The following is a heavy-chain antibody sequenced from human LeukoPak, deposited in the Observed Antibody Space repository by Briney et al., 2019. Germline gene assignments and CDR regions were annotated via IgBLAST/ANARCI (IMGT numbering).Heavy chain of an antibody. D-gene: IGHD5-12*01. CDR2: ISSSGITI. CDR1: GFTFRNYY. Sequence: GGSLRLSCAASGFTFRNYYMSWIRQAPGKGLEWLSYISSSGITIYYADPVKGRFTISRDNAKNSLFLQMNSLSPEDTAVYYCAREGGWVATPTDYWGQGTLVTVSS. V-gene: IGHV3-11*01. CDR3: AREGGWVATPTDY. J-gene: IGHJ4*02.